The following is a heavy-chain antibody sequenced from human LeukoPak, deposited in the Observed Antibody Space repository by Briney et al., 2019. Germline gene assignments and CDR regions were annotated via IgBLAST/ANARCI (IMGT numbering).Heavy chain of an antibody. CDR3: ARGITYYYGSGSYWWFDP. D-gene: IGHD3-10*01. CDR1: GGSFSGYY. J-gene: IGHJ5*02. V-gene: IGHV4-34*01. Sequence: SETLSLTCAVYGGSFSGYYWSWIRQPPGKGLEWIGEINHSGSTNYNPSLKSRVTISVDPSKNQFSLKLSSVTAADTAVYYCARGITYYYGSGSYWWFDPWGQGTLVTVSS. CDR2: INHSGST.